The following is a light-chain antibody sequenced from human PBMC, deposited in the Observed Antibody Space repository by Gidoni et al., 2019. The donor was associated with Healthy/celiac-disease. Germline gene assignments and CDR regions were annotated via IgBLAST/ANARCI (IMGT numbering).Light chain of an antibody. CDR2: DAS. CDR3: QQRSNCPIT. CDR1: PGVSSY. Sequence: DIVLTQSPATLPLSQGERATLSCRASPGVSSYLAWYQQKPGQAPRLLIYDASNRATGIPARFSGSGSGTDFTLTISSLEPEDFAVYYCQQRSNCPITFGQXTRVEIK. V-gene: IGKV3-11*01. J-gene: IGKJ5*01.